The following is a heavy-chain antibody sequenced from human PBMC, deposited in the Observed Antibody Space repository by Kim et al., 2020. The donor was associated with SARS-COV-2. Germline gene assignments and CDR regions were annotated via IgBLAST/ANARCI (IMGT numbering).Heavy chain of an antibody. D-gene: IGHD6-13*01. CDR2: IYYSGST. CDR3: ARERYYSSSYWFDP. Sequence: SETLSLTCTVSGGSISSYYWSWIRQPPGKGLEWIGYIYYSGSTNYNPSLKSRVTISVDTSKNQFSLKLSSVTTADTAVYYCARERYYSSSYWFDPWGQGTLVTVSS. J-gene: IGHJ5*02. CDR1: GGSISSYY. V-gene: IGHV4-59*01.